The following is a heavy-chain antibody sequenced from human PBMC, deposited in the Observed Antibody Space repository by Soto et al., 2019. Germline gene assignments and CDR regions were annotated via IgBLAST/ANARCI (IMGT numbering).Heavy chain of an antibody. V-gene: IGHV1-69*05. CDR1: GGTFSSYA. J-gene: IGHJ4*02. Sequence: SVKVSCKASGGTFSSYAISWVRQAPGQGLEWMGGIIPIFGTANYAQKFQGRVTMTTDTSTSTAYMELRSLRSDDTAVYYCARVGHYDFWSGYPQAYYFDYWGQGTLVTVSS. CDR2: IIPIFGTA. D-gene: IGHD3-3*01. CDR3: ARVGHYDFWSGYPQAYYFDY.